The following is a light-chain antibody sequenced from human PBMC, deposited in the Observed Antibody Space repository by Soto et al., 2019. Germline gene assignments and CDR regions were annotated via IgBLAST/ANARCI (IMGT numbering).Light chain of an antibody. CDR3: QQYGSSPPT. CDR2: GAS. CDR1: QSVSSSY. V-gene: IGKV3-20*01. J-gene: IGKJ1*01. Sequence: EIVLTQSPGTLSLSPGERATLSCRASQSVSSSYLAWYQQKPGQAPRLLIYGASSRATGIPDRFSGSGSGTDSTLTISRLEPEDFAVYYCQQYGSSPPTFGQGTRWIS.